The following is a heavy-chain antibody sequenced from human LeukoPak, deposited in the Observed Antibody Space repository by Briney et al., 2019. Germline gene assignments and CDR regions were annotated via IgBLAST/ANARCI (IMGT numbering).Heavy chain of an antibody. CDR3: AFRRYFDWLSYYYFDY. V-gene: IGHV3-30*02. J-gene: IGHJ4*02. D-gene: IGHD3-9*01. CDR1: GFTFSSYG. CDR2: IRYDGSNK. Sequence: GGSLRLSCAASGFTFSSYGMHWVRQAPGKGLEWVAFIRYDGSNKYYADSVKGRFTISRDNSKNTLYLQMNSLRAEDTAVYYCAFRRYFDWLSYYYFDYWGQGTLVTVSS.